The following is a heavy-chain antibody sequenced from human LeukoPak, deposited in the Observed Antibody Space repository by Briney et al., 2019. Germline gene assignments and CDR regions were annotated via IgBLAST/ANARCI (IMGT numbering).Heavy chain of an antibody. CDR1: GGSISSYY. CDR2: IYTSGST. J-gene: IGHJ4*02. V-gene: IGHV4-4*07. Sequence: SETLSLTCTVSGGSISSYYWSWVRQPAGKGLEWIGRIYTSGSTNYNPSLTSRVTMSVDTSKNQFSLKLSSVTAADTAVYYCARVYYDSSGYYSLDYWGQGTLVTVSS. D-gene: IGHD3-22*01. CDR3: ARVYYDSSGYYSLDY.